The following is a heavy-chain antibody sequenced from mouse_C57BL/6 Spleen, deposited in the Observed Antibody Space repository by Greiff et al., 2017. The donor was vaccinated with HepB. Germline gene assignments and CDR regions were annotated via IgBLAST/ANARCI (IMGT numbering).Heavy chain of an antibody. Sequence: EVKLVASGGGLVKPGGSLKLSCAASGFTFSDYGMHWVRQAPEKGLEWVAYISSGSSTIYYADTVKGRFTISRDNAKNTLFLQMTSLRSEDTAMYYCASPLITTVVATGAMDYWGQGTSVTVSS. CDR2: ISSGSSTI. CDR1: GFTFSDYG. J-gene: IGHJ4*01. CDR3: ASPLITTVVATGAMDY. V-gene: IGHV5-17*01. D-gene: IGHD1-1*01.